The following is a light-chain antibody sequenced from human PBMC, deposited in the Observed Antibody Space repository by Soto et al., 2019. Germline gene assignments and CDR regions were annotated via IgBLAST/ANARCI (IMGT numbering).Light chain of an antibody. J-gene: IGKJ3*01. Sequence: DIQMTQSPTSLSASVGARVTITCRASQDIRNFVAGYQQKPWKAPKHLIYAASTLQSGVPSRFSGSGSGTDFTLTINSLQAEDVATYSCQKYSSVPVFGPGTKVEIK. CDR3: QKYSSVPV. CDR2: AAS. CDR1: QDIRNF. V-gene: IGKV1-27*01.